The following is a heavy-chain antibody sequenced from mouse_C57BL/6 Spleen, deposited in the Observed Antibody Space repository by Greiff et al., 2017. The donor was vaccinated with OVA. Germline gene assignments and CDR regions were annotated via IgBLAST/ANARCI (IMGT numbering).Heavy chain of an antibody. V-gene: IGHV1-53*01. J-gene: IGHJ3*01. Sequence: QVQLKQPGTELVKPGASVKLSCKASGYTFTSYWMHWVKQRPGQGLEWIGNINPSNGSTNYNEKFKSKATLTVDKSSSTAYMQLSSLTSEDSAVYYCARCPYYYGSSWFAYWGQGTLVTVSA. D-gene: IGHD1-1*01. CDR3: ARCPYYYGSSWFAY. CDR1: GYTFTSYW. CDR2: INPSNGST.